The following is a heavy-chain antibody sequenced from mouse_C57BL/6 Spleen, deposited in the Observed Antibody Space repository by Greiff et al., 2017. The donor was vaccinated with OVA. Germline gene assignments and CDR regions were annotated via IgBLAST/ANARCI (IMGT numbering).Heavy chain of an antibody. CDR2: IDPNSGGT. Sequence: QVQLKQPGAELVKPGASVKLSCKASGYTFTSYWMHWVKQRPGRGLEWIGRIDPNSGGTKYNEKFKSKATLTVDKPSSTAYMQLSSLTSEDSAVYYCATYGNYIGMDYWGQGTSVTVSS. CDR1: GYTFTSYW. J-gene: IGHJ4*01. V-gene: IGHV1-72*01. D-gene: IGHD2-1*01. CDR3: ATYGNYIGMDY.